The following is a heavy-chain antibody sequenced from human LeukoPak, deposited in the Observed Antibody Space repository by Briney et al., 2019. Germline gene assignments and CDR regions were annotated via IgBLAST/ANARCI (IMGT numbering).Heavy chain of an antibody. CDR1: GGSISSHY. D-gene: IGHD3-3*01. CDR2: IYYSGST. Sequence: PETLSLTCTVSGGSISSHYWSWIRQPPGKGLEWIGYIYYSGSTNYNPSLKSRVTISVDTSKNQFSLKLSSVTAADTAVYYCARVEYYDFWSGYYPYNWFDPWGQGTLVTVSS. J-gene: IGHJ5*02. V-gene: IGHV4-59*11. CDR3: ARVEYYDFWSGYYPYNWFDP.